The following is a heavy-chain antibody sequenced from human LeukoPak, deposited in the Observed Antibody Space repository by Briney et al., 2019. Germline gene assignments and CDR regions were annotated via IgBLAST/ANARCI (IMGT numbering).Heavy chain of an antibody. CDR3: AKPPPNCSSTSCYSDF. V-gene: IGHV3-30*18. CDR2: ISYDGRNK. Sequence: GGSLRLSCATSGFTFSSYGMHWVRQAPGKGLEWVAIISYDGRNKYYADSVKGRFTISRDNSKNTLYLQMNSLRAEDTAAYYCAKPPPNCSSTSCYSDFWGQGTLVTVSS. CDR1: GFTFSSYG. D-gene: IGHD2-2*02. J-gene: IGHJ4*02.